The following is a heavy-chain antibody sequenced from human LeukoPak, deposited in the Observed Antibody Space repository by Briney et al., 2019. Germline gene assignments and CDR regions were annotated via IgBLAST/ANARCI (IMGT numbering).Heavy chain of an antibody. V-gene: IGHV3-30*04. J-gene: IGHJ3*01. CDR3: ARAGPTSGLCDVFDL. CDR2: ISHDEKIK. Sequence: GGSLRLSCVASGSTFSSYVMHWVRQAPGKGLEWVSVISHDEKIKIYADSVRGRFTISKDNSKNTVYLQLDSLTTDDTAIYYCARAGPTSGLCDVFDLWGQGTMVTVSS. D-gene: IGHD3-22*01. CDR1: GSTFSSYV.